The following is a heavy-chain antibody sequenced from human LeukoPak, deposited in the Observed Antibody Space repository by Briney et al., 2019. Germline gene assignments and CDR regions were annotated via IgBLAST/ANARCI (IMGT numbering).Heavy chain of an antibody. CDR2: IYHSGST. D-gene: IGHD4-11*01. Sequence: SETLSLTCAVSGGSISSGGYSWSWIRQPPGKGLEWIGYIYHSGSTYYNPSLKSRVTISVDTSKNQFSLKLSSVTAADTAVYYCARATVTTRDAFDIWGQGTMVTVSS. CDR3: ARATVTTRDAFDI. J-gene: IGHJ3*02. CDR1: GGSISSGGYS. V-gene: IGHV4-30-2*01.